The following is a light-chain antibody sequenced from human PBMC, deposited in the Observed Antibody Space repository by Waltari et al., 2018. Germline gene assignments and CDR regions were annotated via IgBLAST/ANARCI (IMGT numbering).Light chain of an antibody. J-gene: IGLJ1*01. CDR2: GVT. CDR3: CSYTPSATPYV. CDR1: DVYYYNP. Sequence: QSALTQPAFVSGSPGQSITISCTGTDVYYYNPVSWYQQHPAQAPHLLIYGVTHRPAGVSSRSSGSKSGSTASLTISGLRAEDDADYYCCSYTPSATPYVFGTGTKVAVL. V-gene: IGLV2-14*01.